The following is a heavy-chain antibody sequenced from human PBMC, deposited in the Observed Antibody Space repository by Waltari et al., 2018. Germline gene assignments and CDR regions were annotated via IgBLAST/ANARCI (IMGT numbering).Heavy chain of an antibody. D-gene: IGHD2-2*01. CDR2: IYTSGST. J-gene: IGHJ3*02. CDR3: ARDPMRLSGAFDI. CDR1: GGSISSGSYY. Sequence: QVQLQESGPGLVKPSQTLSLTCTVSGGSISSGSYYWSWIRQPAGKGLEWIGRIYTSGSTNYNPSLKSRVTMSVDTSKNQFSLKLSSVTAADTAVYYCARDPMRLSGAFDIWGQGTMVTVSS. V-gene: IGHV4-61*02.